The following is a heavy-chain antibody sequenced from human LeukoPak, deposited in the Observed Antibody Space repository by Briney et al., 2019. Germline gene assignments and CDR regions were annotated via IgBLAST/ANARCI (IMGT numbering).Heavy chain of an antibody. CDR2: IYYSGST. Sequence: SETLSLTCAVSGGSISSYYWSWIRQPPGKGLEWIGYIYYSGSTNYNPSLKSRVTISVDTSKNQFSLKLSSVTAADTAVYYCARTTDSSSLDYWGQGTLVTVSS. D-gene: IGHD6-6*01. CDR3: ARTTDSSSLDY. J-gene: IGHJ4*02. CDR1: GGSISSYY. V-gene: IGHV4-59*01.